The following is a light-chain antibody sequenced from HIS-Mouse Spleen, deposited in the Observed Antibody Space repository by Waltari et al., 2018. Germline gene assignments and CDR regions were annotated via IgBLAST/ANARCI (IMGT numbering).Light chain of an antibody. Sequence: SYELTQPPSVSVSPGQTARITCTGDALPKKYAYWSQQKSGQAPVLVIYEDSKRPSGIPERFSGSSSGTMATLTISGAQVEGEADYYCYSTDSSGNHRVFGGGTKLTVL. J-gene: IGLJ2*01. CDR3: YSTDSSGNHRV. CDR1: ALPKKY. V-gene: IGLV3-10*01. CDR2: EDS.